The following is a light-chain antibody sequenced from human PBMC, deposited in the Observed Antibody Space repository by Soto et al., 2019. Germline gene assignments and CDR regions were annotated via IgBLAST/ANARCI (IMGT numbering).Light chain of an antibody. CDR3: CSYAGSSTYV. CDR2: DAT. V-gene: IGLV2-23*01. J-gene: IGLJ1*01. CDR1: TGDVENYSL. Sequence: QSALTQPASVSGSPGQSITISCAGTTGDVENYSLVSWYQQHPGKAPKLMIYDATKLPSGVSNRFSGSKSGNTASLTISGLQAEDEADYYCCSYAGSSTYVFGTGTKVTVL.